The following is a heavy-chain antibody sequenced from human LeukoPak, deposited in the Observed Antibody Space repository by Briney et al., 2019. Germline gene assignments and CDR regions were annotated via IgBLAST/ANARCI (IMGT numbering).Heavy chain of an antibody. D-gene: IGHD3-22*01. Sequence: GGSLRLSCAASGFTFTTYWMTWVRQAPGKGLEWVSVIYSGGSTYYADSVKGRFTISRDNSKNTLYLQMNSLRAEDTAVYYCARATTYYYDSSGSRGAFDIWGQGTMVTVSS. CDR2: IYSGGST. CDR1: GFTFTTYW. CDR3: ARATTYYYDSSGSRGAFDI. J-gene: IGHJ3*02. V-gene: IGHV3-66*01.